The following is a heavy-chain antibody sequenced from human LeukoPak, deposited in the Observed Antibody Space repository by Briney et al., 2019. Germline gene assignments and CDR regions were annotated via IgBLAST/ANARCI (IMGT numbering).Heavy chain of an antibody. V-gene: IGHV3-23*01. Sequence: PGGSLRLSCAASGFTFSIYDMTWVRQAPGRGLEWVSAISGSGGSTYYADSVKGRFTISRDNSKNTLYLQMTSLRAVDTAVYYCAKDRYSSASLLANNPFDYWGQGTLVTVSS. CDR1: GFTFSIYD. D-gene: IGHD6-19*01. CDR3: AKDRYSSASLLANNPFDY. J-gene: IGHJ4*02. CDR2: ISGSGGST.